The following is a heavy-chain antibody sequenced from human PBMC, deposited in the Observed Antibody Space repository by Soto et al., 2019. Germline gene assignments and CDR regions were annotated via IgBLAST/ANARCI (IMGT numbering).Heavy chain of an antibody. Sequence: QVQLQESGPGLVKPSGTLSLTCAVSGGSISSSNWWSWVRQPPGKGLEWIGEIYHSGSTNYNPSLKSRRVTSISKSTKRNALMQSSVPAADAAVDYCGAVAGGYYYAMDVWGQGTTVTVSS. J-gene: IGHJ6*02. D-gene: IGHD3-16*01. CDR2: IYHSGST. CDR3: GAVAGGYYYAMDV. V-gene: IGHV4-4*02. CDR1: GGSISSSNW.